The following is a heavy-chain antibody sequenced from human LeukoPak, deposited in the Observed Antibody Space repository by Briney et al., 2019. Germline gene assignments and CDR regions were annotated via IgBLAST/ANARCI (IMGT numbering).Heavy chain of an antibody. CDR1: GFTVSSTY. V-gene: IGHV3-66*01. CDR3: ASLVVGRKDHDGFDV. Sequence: GGSLRLSCVASGFTVSSTYMSWVRQSPGKGLEWVSIIYYGGTTIYADSVKGRFTISRDNSKNTLYLQMNSLRADDTAVYHCASLVVGRKDHDGFDVWGQGTMVTVSS. J-gene: IGHJ3*01. CDR2: IYYGGTT. D-gene: IGHD1-26*01.